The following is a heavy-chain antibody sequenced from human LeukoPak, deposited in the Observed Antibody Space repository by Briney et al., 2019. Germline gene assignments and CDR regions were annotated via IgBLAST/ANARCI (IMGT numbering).Heavy chain of an antibody. CDR3: ARGGNYYEIDY. Sequence: GGSLRLSCAASGFTFSSYAMHWVRQAPGKGLEWVAVISYDGSNKYYADSVKGRFTISRDNSKNTLYLQMNSLRAEDTAVYYCARGGNYYEIDYWGQGTLVTVSS. V-gene: IGHV3-30*04. D-gene: IGHD3-22*01. CDR1: GFTFSSYA. J-gene: IGHJ4*02. CDR2: ISYDGSNK.